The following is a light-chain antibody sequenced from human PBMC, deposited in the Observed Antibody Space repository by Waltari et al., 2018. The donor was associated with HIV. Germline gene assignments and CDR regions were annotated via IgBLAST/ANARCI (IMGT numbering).Light chain of an antibody. CDR2: WAS. V-gene: IGKV4-1*01. Sequence: DIVMTQSPDSLAVSLGERATINCKSSQSVLYSSNNKNYLTWYQQKPGQPPKLLVYWASTRESGVPDRFSGSGSGTDFTLTISSLQAEDVAVYYCQQYHSTPFTFGPWTKVDIK. CDR1: QSVLYSSNNKNY. CDR3: QQYHSTPFT. J-gene: IGKJ3*01.